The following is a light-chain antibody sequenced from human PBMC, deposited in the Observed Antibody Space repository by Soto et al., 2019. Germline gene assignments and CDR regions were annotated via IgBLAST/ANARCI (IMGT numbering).Light chain of an antibody. Sequence: QSPGTLSLSPGEGATLSCRASQSLSSNYLAWYQQKPGQAPRLLIYGASTRATGIPDRFSGSGSGTDFTLTISRLEPEDFAVYCCQQYASSPKTFGQGTKVDIK. CDR2: GAS. V-gene: IGKV3-20*01. CDR1: QSLSSNY. CDR3: QQYASSPKT. J-gene: IGKJ1*01.